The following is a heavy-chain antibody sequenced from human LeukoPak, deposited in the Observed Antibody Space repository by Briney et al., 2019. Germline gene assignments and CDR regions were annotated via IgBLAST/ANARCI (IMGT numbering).Heavy chain of an antibody. V-gene: IGHV4-39*01. CDR3: ARHDIAVVPAYYFDY. Sequence: SETLSLTCTVSGGSISSSSYYWGWIRQPPGKGLEWIGSTYYSGSTYYNPSLKSRVTISVDTSKNQFSLKLSSVTAADTAVYYCARHDIAVVPAYYFDYWGQGTLVTVSS. J-gene: IGHJ4*02. D-gene: IGHD2-2*01. CDR1: GGSISSSSYY. CDR2: TYYSGST.